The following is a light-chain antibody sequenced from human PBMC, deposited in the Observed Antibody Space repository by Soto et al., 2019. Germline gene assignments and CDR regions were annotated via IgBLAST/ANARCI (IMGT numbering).Light chain of an antibody. CDR3: QQSYSTPLT. V-gene: IGKV1-39*01. CDR1: QSISSY. J-gene: IGKJ4*01. CDR2: AAS. Sequence: DIQMTQSPSSLSASVGDRLTMTCRASQSISSYLNWYQQKPGKAPKLLIYAASSLQSGVPSRFSGSGSGTDFTLTISSLQPEDFATYYCQQSYSTPLTFGGGTKVDIK.